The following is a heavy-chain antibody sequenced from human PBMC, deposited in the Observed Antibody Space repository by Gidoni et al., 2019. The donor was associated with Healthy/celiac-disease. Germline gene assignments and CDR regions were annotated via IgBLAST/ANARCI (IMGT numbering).Heavy chain of an antibody. Sequence: EVQLVESGGGLVKPGGSLRLSCAASGFTFSSYSLNWVRQAPGKGLEWVSSISSSSSYIYYADSVKGRFTISRDNAKNSLYLQMNSLRAEDTAVYYCARDLSIAARPATRYYYYYGMDVWGQGTTVTVSS. CDR1: GFTFSSYS. V-gene: IGHV3-21*01. CDR2: ISSSSSYI. D-gene: IGHD6-6*01. J-gene: IGHJ6*02. CDR3: ARDLSIAARPATRYYYYYGMDV.